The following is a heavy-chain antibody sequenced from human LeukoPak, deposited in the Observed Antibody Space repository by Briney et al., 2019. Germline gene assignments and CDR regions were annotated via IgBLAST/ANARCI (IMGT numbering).Heavy chain of an antibody. Sequence: ASVKVSCKASGYTFTSYGMSWVRQAPGQGPEWMGWISAYNGNTNYAQKFQGRVTISPDKSTSTAYMELSSLRSEDTAVYYCARAPEEDWFDHWGQGTLVTVSS. CDR2: ISAYNGNT. CDR1: GYTFTSYG. V-gene: IGHV1-18*01. J-gene: IGHJ5*02. CDR3: ARAPEEDWFDH.